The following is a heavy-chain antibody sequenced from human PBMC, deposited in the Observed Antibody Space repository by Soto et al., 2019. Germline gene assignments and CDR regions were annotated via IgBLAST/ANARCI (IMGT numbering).Heavy chain of an antibody. CDR1: GFTFDDYA. J-gene: IGHJ4*02. CDR3: AKGEGSSGYYSLFDY. CDR2: ISWNSGSI. Sequence: EVQLVESGGGLVQPGRSLRLSCAASGFTFDDYAMHWVRQAPGKGLEWVSGISWNSGSIGYADSVKGRFTISSDNAKNSLYLQMNSLRAEDTAVYYCAKGEGSSGYYSLFDYWGQGTLVTVSS. V-gene: IGHV3-9*01. D-gene: IGHD3-22*01.